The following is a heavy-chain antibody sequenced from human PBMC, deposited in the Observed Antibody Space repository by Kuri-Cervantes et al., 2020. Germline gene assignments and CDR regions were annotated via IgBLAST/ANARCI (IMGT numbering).Heavy chain of an antibody. V-gene: IGHV4-30-4*08. J-gene: IGHJ4*02. CDR2: XYYSGST. CDR3: ARTRPRPRAYFLDY. D-gene: IGHD6-6*01. Sequence: SETLSLTCTXSGGSISSGDYYWSWIPQPPXXGLXWIGYXYYSGSTYYNPSXKSRVTISVDTXXNQFSLKLSSVTAADTAVYFCARTRPRPRAYFLDYWGQGTQVTVSS. CDR1: GGSISSGDYY.